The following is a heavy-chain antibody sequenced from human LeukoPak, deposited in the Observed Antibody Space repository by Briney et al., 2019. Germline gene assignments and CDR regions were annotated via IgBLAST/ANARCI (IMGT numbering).Heavy chain of an antibody. J-gene: IGHJ4*02. CDR1: GFIFSDSV. CDR3: VKEAYYGWGSSPTFYFDY. D-gene: IGHD3-10*01. CDR2: ISHDVKTT. V-gene: IGHV3-30*04. Sequence: GKSLRLSCVASGFIFSDSVIHWVRQAPGKGLEWVAVISHDVKTTYYADSAKGRFTISRDNSRSTVFLQMNRLRPEDTAVYYCVKEAYYGWGSSPTFYFDYWGQGTRVTVS.